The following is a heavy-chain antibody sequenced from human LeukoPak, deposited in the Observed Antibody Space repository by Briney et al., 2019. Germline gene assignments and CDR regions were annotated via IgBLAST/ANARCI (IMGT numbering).Heavy chain of an antibody. CDR3: AKEGYSYGPFDY. CDR1: GFTFDDYA. Sequence: GGSLRLSCAASGFTFDDYAMHWVRQAPGKGLEWVSGISWNSGSIGYADSVKGRFTISRGNAKNSLYLQMNGLRAEDTALYYCAKEGYSYGPFDYWGQGTLVTVSS. CDR2: ISWNSGSI. V-gene: IGHV3-9*01. J-gene: IGHJ4*02. D-gene: IGHD5-18*01.